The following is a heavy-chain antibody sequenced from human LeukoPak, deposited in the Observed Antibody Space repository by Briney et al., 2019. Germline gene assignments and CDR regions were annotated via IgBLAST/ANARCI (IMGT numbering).Heavy chain of an antibody. CDR3: ARGPPSYDFWSGCYFDY. D-gene: IGHD3-3*01. V-gene: IGHV4-61*05. Sequence: SETLSLTCTVSGGSISSSSYYWGWIRQPPGKGLEWIGYIYYSGSTNYNPSLKSRVTISVDTSKNQFSLKLSSVTAADTAVYYCARGPPSYDFWSGCYFDYWGQGTLVTVSS. CDR1: GGSISSSSYY. J-gene: IGHJ4*02. CDR2: IYYSGST.